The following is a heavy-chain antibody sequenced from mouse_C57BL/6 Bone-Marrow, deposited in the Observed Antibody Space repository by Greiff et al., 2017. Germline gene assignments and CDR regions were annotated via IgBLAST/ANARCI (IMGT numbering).Heavy chain of an antibody. J-gene: IGHJ2*01. V-gene: IGHV1-81*01. CDR1: GYTLTSHG. CDR2: IYPRSGNT. CDR3: ARRNWDGSSFDY. D-gene: IGHD4-1*01. Sequence: VQLQESGAELARPGASVKLSCKASGYTLTSHGISWVKQRTGQGLEWIGEIYPRSGNTYYNEKFKGKATLTADKSSSTAYMELRSLTSEDSAVYFCARRNWDGSSFDYWGQGTTLTVSS.